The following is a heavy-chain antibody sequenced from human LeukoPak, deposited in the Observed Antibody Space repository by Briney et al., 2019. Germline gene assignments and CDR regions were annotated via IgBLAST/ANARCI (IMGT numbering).Heavy chain of an antibody. V-gene: IGHV1-18*01. CDR2: ISAYNGNT. D-gene: IGHD3-3*01. CDR3: ARETNHYDFWSGHRGDFDY. J-gene: IGHJ4*02. Sequence: ASVKVSCKASGYTFTSYGISWVRQAPGQGLDWMGWISAYNGNTNYAQKLQGRVTMTTDTSTSTAYMELRSLRSDDTAVYYCARETNHYDFWSGHRGDFDYWGQGTLVTVSS. CDR1: GYTFTSYG.